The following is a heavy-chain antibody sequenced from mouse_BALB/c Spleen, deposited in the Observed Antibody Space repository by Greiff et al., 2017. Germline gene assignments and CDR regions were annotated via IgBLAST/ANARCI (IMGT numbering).Heavy chain of an antibody. CDR1: GFNIKDTY. CDR2: IDPANGNT. CDR3: ARWWGYGRGPFAY. J-gene: IGHJ3*01. Sequence: EVQLQQSGAELVKPGASVKLSCTASGFNIKDTYMHWVKQRPEQGLEWIGRIDPANGNTKYDPKFQGKATITADTSSNTAYLQLSSLTSEDTAVYYCARWWGYGRGPFAYWGQGTLVTVSA. D-gene: IGHD2-1*01. V-gene: IGHV14-3*02.